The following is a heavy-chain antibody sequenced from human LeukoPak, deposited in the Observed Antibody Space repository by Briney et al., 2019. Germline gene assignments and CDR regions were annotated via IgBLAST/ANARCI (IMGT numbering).Heavy chain of an antibody. D-gene: IGHD6-13*01. CDR3: ARVGEMYSSSWTGDY. CDR2: TREDGSEK. CDR1: GFTFSTYW. Sequence: GGSLRLSCTASGFTFSTYWMSWVRQAPGKGLEWVANTREDGSEKYYVDSVKGRFTISRDNAKNSLYLQMNSLRAEDTAVYYCARVGEMYSSSWTGDYWGQGTLVTVSS. V-gene: IGHV3-7*03. J-gene: IGHJ4*02.